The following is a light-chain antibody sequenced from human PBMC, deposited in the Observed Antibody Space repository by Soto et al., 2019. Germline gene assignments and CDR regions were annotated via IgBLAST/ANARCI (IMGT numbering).Light chain of an antibody. CDR1: QSVSNSY. V-gene: IGKV3-20*01. J-gene: IGKJ1*01. Sequence: EIVLTQSPGTLSLSPGERATLSCRASQSVSNSYLAWYQQKPGQAPRLLIYGASSRATGIPDRFSGSGSGTDFTLTISRLEPEDFAVYYCQQYGSSPRTFGQGTKVEFK. CDR2: GAS. CDR3: QQYGSSPRT.